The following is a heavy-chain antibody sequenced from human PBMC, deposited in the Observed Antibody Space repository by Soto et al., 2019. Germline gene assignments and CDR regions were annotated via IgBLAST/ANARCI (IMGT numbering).Heavy chain of an antibody. J-gene: IGHJ4*02. CDR2: IYHSGST. CDR3: ARVSPYSSSPRAYFDY. D-gene: IGHD6-6*01. Sequence: PSETLSLTCAVSGGSISSSNWWSWVRQPPGKGLEWIGEIYHSGSTNYNPSLKSRATISVDKSKNQFSLKLSSVTAADTAVYYCARVSPYSSSPRAYFDYWGQGTLVTVSS. V-gene: IGHV4-4*02. CDR1: GGSISSSNW.